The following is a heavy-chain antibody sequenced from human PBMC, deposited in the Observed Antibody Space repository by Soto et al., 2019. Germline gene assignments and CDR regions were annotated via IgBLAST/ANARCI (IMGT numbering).Heavy chain of an antibody. CDR3: TTAGFSYGYFPFDF. CDR1: DFTFTNAW. V-gene: IGHV3-15*07. CDR2: IKSKTDGGTT. Sequence: LSLTCAASDFTFTNAWMNWVRQAPGKGLEWVGRIKSKTDGGTTDYAAPVKGRFTISRDDSKNTLYLQMHSLKTEDTAVYYCTTAGFSYGYFPFDFWGQGTMVTVSS. D-gene: IGHD5-18*01. J-gene: IGHJ3*01.